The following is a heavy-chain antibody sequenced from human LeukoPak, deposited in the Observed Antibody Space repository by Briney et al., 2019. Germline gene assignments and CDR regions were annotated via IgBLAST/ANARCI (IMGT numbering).Heavy chain of an antibody. CDR1: GFRFSNYW. V-gene: IGHV3-7*01. Sequence: PGGSLRLPCAASGFRFSNYWMSWVRQAPGQGLEWVANLKQDGSETDSVDSLKGRFTISRDNTKNSVYLQVNSLTPEDTAVYYCARIGYRSSSFDYWGQGTLVTVSS. J-gene: IGHJ4*02. CDR3: ARIGYRSSSFDY. D-gene: IGHD6-13*01. CDR2: LKQDGSET.